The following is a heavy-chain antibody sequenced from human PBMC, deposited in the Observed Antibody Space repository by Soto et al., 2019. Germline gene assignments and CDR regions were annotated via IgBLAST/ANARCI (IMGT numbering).Heavy chain of an antibody. CDR1: GASVSSYF. V-gene: IGHV4-59*02. Sequence: SETLSLTCTVSGASVSSYFWSWVRQPPGKGLEWIGYIYNSGRTNYNPSLKSRVTISLDMSDNDFSLRLTSLTAADTAVYYCARVHSGWSSGHGLDVWGQGTTVTVSS. CDR3: ARVHSGWSSGHGLDV. D-gene: IGHD6-19*01. CDR2: IYNSGRT. J-gene: IGHJ6*02.